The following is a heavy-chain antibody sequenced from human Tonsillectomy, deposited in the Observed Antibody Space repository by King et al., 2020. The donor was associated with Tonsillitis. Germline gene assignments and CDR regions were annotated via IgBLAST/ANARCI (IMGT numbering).Heavy chain of an antibody. CDR3: ARSIQSANSDAFDI. V-gene: IGHV3-33*01. D-gene: IGHD2/OR15-2a*01. CDR1: GFTFSSYG. Sequence: QLVQSGGGVVQPGRSLRLSCAASGFTFSSYGMHWARPAPGKGLEWVAAIWYDGRNKFYVDSVKGRFTIARDNSKNYLYLQMDSLRAEDTAMYHCARSIQSANSDAFDIWGQGTMVTVSS. J-gene: IGHJ3*02. CDR2: IWYDGRNK.